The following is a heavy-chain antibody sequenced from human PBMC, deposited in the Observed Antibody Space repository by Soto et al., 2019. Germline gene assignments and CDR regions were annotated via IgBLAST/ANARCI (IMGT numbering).Heavy chain of an antibody. D-gene: IGHD4-17*01. CDR1: GFTFSRYW. CDR3: ARANYGDFLGYYYHGMDV. CDR2: IKQDGSEK. Sequence: GGSLRLSCAASGFTFSRYWMSWVRQAPGKGLEWVANIKQDGSEKYYVDSVKGRFIISRDNAKNSLYLQMNSLRAEDTAVYYCARANYGDFLGYYYHGMDVWGQGTTVTVSS. J-gene: IGHJ6*02. V-gene: IGHV3-7*05.